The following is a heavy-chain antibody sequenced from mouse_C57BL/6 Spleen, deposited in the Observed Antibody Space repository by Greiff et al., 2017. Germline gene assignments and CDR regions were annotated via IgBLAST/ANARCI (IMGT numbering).Heavy chain of an antibody. Sequence: QVQLQQPGAELVMPGASVKLSCKASGYTFTSYWMHWVKQRPGQGLEWIGEIDPSDSYTNYNQKFKGKSTLTVDKSSSTAYMELRSRTSEDTAVYYCARRRGGYGLDYWGQGTTLTVSS. J-gene: IGHJ2*01. CDR3: ARRRGGYGLDY. V-gene: IGHV1-69*01. CDR1: GYTFTSYW. CDR2: IDPSDSYT. D-gene: IGHD1-1*02.